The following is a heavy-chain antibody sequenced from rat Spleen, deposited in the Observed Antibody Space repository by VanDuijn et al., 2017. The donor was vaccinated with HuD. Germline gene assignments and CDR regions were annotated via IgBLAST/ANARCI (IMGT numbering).Heavy chain of an antibody. CDR3: ARWTYYGYNVLFDY. CDR1: GFTFSSFP. CDR2: ITNAAGKV. Sequence: EVELVESGGGLVQPGRSMKLSCAASGFTFSSFPMAWIRQAPGKGLEWVASITNAAGKVYYPDSAKGRFTISRDTAQNILYLQMNSPRSEDTATYYCARWTYYGYNVLFDYWGQGVMVTVSS. V-gene: IGHV5-46*01. D-gene: IGHD1-9*01. J-gene: IGHJ2*01.